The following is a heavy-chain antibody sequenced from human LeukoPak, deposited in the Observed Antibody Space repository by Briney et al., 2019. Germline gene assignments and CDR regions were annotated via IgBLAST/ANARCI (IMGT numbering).Heavy chain of an antibody. CDR2: ISYDGSNK. CDR3: TSGTDYYDSSGHRYFDY. D-gene: IGHD3-22*01. CDR1: GFTFSNYA. Sequence: GGSLRLSCAAFGFTFSNYAMHGVRQAPGKGLEWVAVISYDGSNKYYADSVKGRFTISRDNSKNTLYLQMNSLRAEDTAVYYCTSGTDYYDSSGHRYFDYWGQGTLVTVSS. V-gene: IGHV3-30*03. J-gene: IGHJ4*02.